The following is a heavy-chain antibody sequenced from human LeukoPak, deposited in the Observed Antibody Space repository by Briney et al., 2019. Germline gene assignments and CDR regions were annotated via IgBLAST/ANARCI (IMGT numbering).Heavy chain of an antibody. CDR1: GFTFSSYG. Sequence: GGSLRLSCAASGFTFSSYGMHWVRQAPGKGLEWVAVISYDGSNKYYADSVKGRFTISRDNSKNTLYLQMSSLRAEDTAVYYCARDQGYYDFWSGYYPWGQGTLVTVSS. CDR3: ARDQGYYDFWSGYYP. D-gene: IGHD3-3*01. V-gene: IGHV3-30*03. J-gene: IGHJ5*02. CDR2: ISYDGSNK.